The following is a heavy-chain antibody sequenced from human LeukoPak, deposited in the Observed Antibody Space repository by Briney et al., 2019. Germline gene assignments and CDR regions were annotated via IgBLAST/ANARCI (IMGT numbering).Heavy chain of an antibody. CDR2: IYSGGST. V-gene: IGHV3-53*04. CDR1: GFNVSNNY. CDR3: ARGVQSEP. Sequence: GGSLRLSCAASGFNVSNNYVSWVRQAPGKGLEWVSVIYSGGSTYYADSVKGRFTISRHNSKNMLYLQMNSLRAEDTAVYYCARGVQSEPWGQGTLVTVSS. J-gene: IGHJ5*02.